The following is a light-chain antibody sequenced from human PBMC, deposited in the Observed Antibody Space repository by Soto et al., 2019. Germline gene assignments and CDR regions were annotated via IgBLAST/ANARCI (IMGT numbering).Light chain of an antibody. CDR1: QSVSSNF. CDR3: QHYGSSPST. J-gene: IGKJ5*01. CDR2: GAS. Sequence: EIVLTQSPGTPSLSPGERATLSGRDSQSVSSNFLAWYQQKPGQAPRLLIYGASRRATGIPDRFSGSGSGTDFTLTISRLESEDFALYYWQHYGSSPSTFGQGTRLEIK. V-gene: IGKV3-20*01.